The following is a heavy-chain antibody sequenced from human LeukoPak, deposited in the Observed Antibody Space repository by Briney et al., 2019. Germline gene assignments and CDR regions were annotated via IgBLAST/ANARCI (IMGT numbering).Heavy chain of an antibody. D-gene: IGHD3-3*01. CDR3: ARRSGPFGVVIKRSSHGPIGY. V-gene: IGHV4-34*01. Sequence: PSETLSLTCAVYGGSFSGYYWSWIRQPPGKGLEWIGEINHSGSTNYNPSHKSRVTISVDTSKNQFSLKLSSVTAADTAVYYCARRSGPFGVVIKRSSHGPIGYWGQGTLVTVSS. CDR1: GGSFSGYY. J-gene: IGHJ4*02. CDR2: INHSGST.